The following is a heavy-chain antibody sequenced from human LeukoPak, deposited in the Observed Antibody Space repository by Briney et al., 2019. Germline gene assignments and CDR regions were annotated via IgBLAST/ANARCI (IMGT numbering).Heavy chain of an antibody. CDR1: GYTFTSYY. Sequence: GASVKVSCKASGYTFTSYYMHWVRQAPGQGLEWMGIINPSGGSPSYAQKFQGRVTMTRDTSTSTVYMELSSLRSEDTAVYYCAREDGSYESYYYGMDVWGQGTTVTVSS. D-gene: IGHD1-26*01. CDR2: INPSGGSP. CDR3: AREDGSYESYYYGMDV. V-gene: IGHV1-46*01. J-gene: IGHJ6*02.